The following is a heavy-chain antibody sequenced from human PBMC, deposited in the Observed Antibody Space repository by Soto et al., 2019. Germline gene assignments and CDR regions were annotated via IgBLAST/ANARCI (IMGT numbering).Heavy chain of an antibody. CDR3: ARTVSSRITIFGVVRPYGMDV. CDR1: GYSFTRYW. D-gene: IGHD3-3*01. Sequence: GESLKISCKGSGYSFTRYWIGWVRQMPGKGLEWMGIIYPGDSDTRYSPSFQGQVTISADKSISTAYLQWSSLKASDTAMYYCARTVSSRITIFGVVRPYGMDVWGQGTTVT. CDR2: IYPGDSDT. V-gene: IGHV5-51*01. J-gene: IGHJ6*02.